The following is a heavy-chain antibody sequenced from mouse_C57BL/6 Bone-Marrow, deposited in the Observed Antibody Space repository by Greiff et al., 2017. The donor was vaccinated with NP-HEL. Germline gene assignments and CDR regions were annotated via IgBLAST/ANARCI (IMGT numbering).Heavy chain of an antibody. CDR1: GYTFTSYW. CDR3: ARSDDYASYWYFDV. Sequence: QVHVKQPGAELVRPGSSVKLSCKASGYTFTSYWMHWVKQRPIQGLEWIGNIDPSDSETHYNQKFKDKATLTVDKSSSTAYMQLSSLTSEDSAVYYCARSDDYASYWYFDVWGTGTTVTVSS. V-gene: IGHV1-52*01. J-gene: IGHJ1*03. D-gene: IGHD2-4*01. CDR2: IDPSDSET.